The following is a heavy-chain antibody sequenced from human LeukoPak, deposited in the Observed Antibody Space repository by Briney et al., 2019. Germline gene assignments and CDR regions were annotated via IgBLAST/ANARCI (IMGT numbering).Heavy chain of an antibody. D-gene: IGHD2-2*01. CDR1: GGSISSGSYY. V-gene: IGHV4-61*02. CDR2: IYTSGST. CDR3: ARTIVVVPAACYYYYYYMDV. Sequence: SETLSLTCTVSGGSISSGSYYWSWIRQPAGKGLEWIGRIYTSGSTNYNPSLKSRVTISVDTSKNQFSLKLSSVTAADTAVYYCARTIVVVPAACYYYYYYMDVWGKGTTVTVSS. J-gene: IGHJ6*03.